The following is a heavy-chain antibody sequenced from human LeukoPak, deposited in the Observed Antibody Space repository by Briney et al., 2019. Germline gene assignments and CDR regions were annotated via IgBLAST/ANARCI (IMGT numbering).Heavy chain of an antibody. CDR3: ARQPALTHXHFDY. V-gene: IGHV4-39*01. CDR1: GGSISTSAYY. J-gene: IGHJ4*02. CDR2: IYYSGNT. Sequence: SETLSLTCIVSGGSISTSAYYWGWIRQPPGEGLQWIGSIYYSGNTYYNSSLKSRVTISVDTSTSQFSLRLSSVTAADTAVYYCARQPALTHXHFDYWGQGTLVTVSS.